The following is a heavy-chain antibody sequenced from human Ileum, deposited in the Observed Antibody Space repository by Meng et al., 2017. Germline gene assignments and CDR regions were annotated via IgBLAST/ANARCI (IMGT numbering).Heavy chain of an antibody. CDR2: ITYTGNS. V-gene: IGHV4-39*01. D-gene: IGHD6-13*01. J-gene: IGHJ5*02. CDR3: AAQHTSSGGGYGWFDP. Sequence: QLQLQGSGPGLVKPSETLSLTCIVSGDSVSSSSDFWVWMRQPPGKGLEYIGGITYTGNSFFNPSLNPSLKTRLSTSFDTSKNQFSLKVNAVIAADTAVYYCAAQHTSSGGGYGWFDPWGQGILVTVSS. CDR1: GDSVSSSSDF.